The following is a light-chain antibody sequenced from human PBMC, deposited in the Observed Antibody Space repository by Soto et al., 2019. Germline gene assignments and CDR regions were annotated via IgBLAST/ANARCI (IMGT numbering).Light chain of an antibody. CDR3: QQYSTCPIT. CDR2: GAS. V-gene: IGKV1-5*01. CDR1: QSISSW. J-gene: IGKJ5*01. Sequence: DIEMTQSPSTLSASVGDRVTITCRASQSISSWLAWYQQKPGKAPRSLIYGASSLESGVPSKFSGSGSGTDFTLTISSLQPEDFAAYCCQQYSTCPITFGQGTRLEIK.